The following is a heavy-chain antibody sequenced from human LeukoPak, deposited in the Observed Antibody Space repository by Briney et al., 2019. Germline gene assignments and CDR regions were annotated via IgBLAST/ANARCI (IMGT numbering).Heavy chain of an antibody. V-gene: IGHV4-34*01. D-gene: IGHD3-3*01. CDR2: INHSGST. J-gene: IGHJ4*02. Sequence: SETLSLTCAVYGGSFSGYYWSWIRQPPGKGLEWIGEINHSGSTNYNPSLKSRVTISVDTSKNQFSLKLSSVTAADTAVYYCARRGNNDFWSGYIDYWGQGTLVTVSS. CDR3: ARRGNNDFWSGYIDY. CDR1: GGSFSGYY.